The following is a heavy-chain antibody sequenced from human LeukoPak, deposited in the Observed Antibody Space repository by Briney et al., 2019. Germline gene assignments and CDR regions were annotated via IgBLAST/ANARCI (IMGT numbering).Heavy chain of an antibody. CDR3: AGGVSSRLLDY. CDR1: GFDFRTYW. J-gene: IGHJ4*02. CDR2: INSDVSNV. D-gene: IGHD3-10*01. V-gene: IGHV3-74*01. Sequence: GGSLGLSCAASGFDFRTYWMHWVRQAPGKGLMWVSRINSDVSNVIYADSVKGRFTISRDNSKNTLYLQMNTLTVEDTAVYHCAGGVSSRLLDYWGRGTLVTVSS.